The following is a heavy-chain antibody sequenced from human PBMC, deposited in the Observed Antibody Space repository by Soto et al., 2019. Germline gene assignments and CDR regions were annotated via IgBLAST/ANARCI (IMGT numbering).Heavy chain of an antibody. CDR1: GASISTYY. D-gene: IGHD2-8*02. CDR3: ANAWGTVSLNWFDP. CDR2: LSFTGST. V-gene: IGHV4-59*03. Sequence: PSETLSLTCTVSGASISTYYWSWIRQPPGKGLEWIGTLSFTGSTNYNPSLKSRVNISLDTSKNQLSLKLRSVTAADTAVYYCANAWGTVSLNWFDPWGQGTLVTVSS. J-gene: IGHJ5*02.